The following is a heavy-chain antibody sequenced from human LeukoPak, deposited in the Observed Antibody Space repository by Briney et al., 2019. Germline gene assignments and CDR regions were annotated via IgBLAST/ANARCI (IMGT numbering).Heavy chain of an antibody. CDR3: ARAPRNSSTMLDY. D-gene: IGHD6-13*01. CDR1: GYTFTGYY. V-gene: IGHV1-2*06. CDR2: INPNSGGT. J-gene: IGHJ4*02. Sequence: ASVKVSCKASGYTFTGYYMHWVRQAPGQGLEWMGRINPNSGGTNYAQKFQGRVTMTRDTSISTAYMELSRLRSDDTAVYYCARAPRNSSTMLDYWGQGTLVTVSS.